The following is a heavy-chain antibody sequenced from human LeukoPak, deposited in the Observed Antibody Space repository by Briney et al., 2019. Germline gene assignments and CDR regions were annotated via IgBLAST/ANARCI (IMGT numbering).Heavy chain of an antibody. CDR2: IYYSGST. CDR1: DYSIRSGFY. J-gene: IGHJ5*02. CDR3: ARDRHRRGHWFDP. V-gene: IGHV4-38-2*02. Sequence: PSETLSLTCTVSDYSIRSGFYWGWIRQPPGKGLEWIGSIYYSGSTYYNPSLKSRVTISVDTSKNQFSLKLSSVTAADTAVYYCARDRHRRGHWFDPWGQGTLVTVSS.